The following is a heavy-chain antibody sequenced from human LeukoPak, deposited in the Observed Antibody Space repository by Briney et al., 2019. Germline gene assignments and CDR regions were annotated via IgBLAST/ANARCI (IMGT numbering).Heavy chain of an antibody. CDR1: GFTFSSYA. Sequence: GRSLRLSCAASGFTFSSYAMHWVRQAPGKGLEWVAVISYDGSYKYYADSVKGRFTISRDNSKNTLYLQMNSLRPEDTAVYYCARDPTNWNYVHYFDYWGQGTLVTVCS. CDR2: ISYDGSYK. D-gene: IGHD1-7*01. CDR3: ARDPTNWNYVHYFDY. J-gene: IGHJ4*02. V-gene: IGHV3-30*04.